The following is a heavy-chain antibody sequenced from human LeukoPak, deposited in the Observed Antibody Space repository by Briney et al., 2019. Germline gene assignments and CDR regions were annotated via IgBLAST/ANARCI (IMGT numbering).Heavy chain of an antibody. CDR1: GFIVSSNY. CDR2: IYSGGST. J-gene: IGHJ4*02. CDR3: ARYDRSRGWYGPSGY. V-gene: IGHV3-66*01. D-gene: IGHD6-19*01. Sequence: PGGSLRLSCAASGFIVSSNYMSWVRQAPGKGLEWVSVIYSGGSTYYSDSVKGRFTISRDNSRNTPYLQMNSLRAEDTAVYFCARYDRSRGWYGPSGYWGQGTLVTVSS.